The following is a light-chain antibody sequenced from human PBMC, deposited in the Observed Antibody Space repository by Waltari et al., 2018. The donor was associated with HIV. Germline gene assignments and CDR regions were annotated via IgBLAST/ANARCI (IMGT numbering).Light chain of an antibody. CDR2: DVS. V-gene: IGLV2-14*03. Sequence: QSALTHPASVSGSPGQSITISCTGPSSDVGGYKYVSWYQQHPGKAPKLMIYDVSNRPSGVSNRFSGSKSGNTASLTISGLQAEDEADYYCSSYTSSSVVFGGGTKLTVL. CDR3: SSYTSSSVV. CDR1: SSDVGGYKY. J-gene: IGLJ2*01.